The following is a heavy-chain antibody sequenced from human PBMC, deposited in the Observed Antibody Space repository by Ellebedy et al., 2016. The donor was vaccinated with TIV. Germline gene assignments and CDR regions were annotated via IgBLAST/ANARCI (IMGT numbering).Heavy chain of an antibody. CDR3: ARPSVAGLDY. J-gene: IGHJ4*02. Sequence: GGSLRLSCAASGFTFSNYWMSWVRQAPGKGLEWVANIKQDGSEKYYVDSVKGRFTISRDNAKNSLYLQMNSLRAEDTAVYYCARPSVAGLDYWGQGTLVTVSS. D-gene: IGHD6-19*01. CDR2: IKQDGSEK. V-gene: IGHV3-7*03. CDR1: GFTFSNYW.